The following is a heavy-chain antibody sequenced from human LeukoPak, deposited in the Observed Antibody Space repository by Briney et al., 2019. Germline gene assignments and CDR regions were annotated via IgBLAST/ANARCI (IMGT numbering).Heavy chain of an antibody. CDR2: IYGGST. CDR1: GFTVSDNY. J-gene: IGHJ6*03. Sequence: GGSLRLSCTASGFTVSDNYMTWVRQAPGKGLEWVSIIYGGSTYYADSVKGRFTISRDNSKNTVYLQMNSLRAEDTAVYYCARDFEGVHRTTNSYTYYYYMDVWGKGTTVIVSS. V-gene: IGHV3-53*01. CDR3: ARDFEGVHRTTNSYTYYYYMDV. D-gene: IGHD2/OR15-2a*01.